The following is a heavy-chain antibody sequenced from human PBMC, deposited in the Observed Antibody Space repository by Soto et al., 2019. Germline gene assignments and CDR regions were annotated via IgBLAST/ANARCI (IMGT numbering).Heavy chain of an antibody. V-gene: IGHV1-18*01. J-gene: IGHJ6*02. D-gene: IGHD3-10*01. Sequence: ASVKVSCKASGYTFSSYGISWVRQAPGQGLEWMGWISAYNGNTNYAQKLQGRVTITRDTSASTAYMELSSLRSEDTAVYYCARGTGSGMDVWGQGTTVTVSS. CDR1: GYTFSSYG. CDR3: ARGTGSGMDV. CDR2: ISAYNGNT.